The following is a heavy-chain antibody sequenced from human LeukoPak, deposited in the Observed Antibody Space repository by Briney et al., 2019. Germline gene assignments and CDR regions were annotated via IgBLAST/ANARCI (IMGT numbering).Heavy chain of an antibody. J-gene: IGHJ4*02. V-gene: IGHV3-23*01. CDR3: VKELPEGFGELLPLLDY. D-gene: IGHD3-10*01. CDR2: ISGSGGST. Sequence: GGSLRLSCAASGFTFSSYAMSWVRQAPGKGLEWVSAISGSGGSTYYADSVKGRFTISRDNSKNTLYLQMNSLRAEDTAVYYCVKELPEGFGELLPLLDYWGQGTLVTVS. CDR1: GFTFSSYA.